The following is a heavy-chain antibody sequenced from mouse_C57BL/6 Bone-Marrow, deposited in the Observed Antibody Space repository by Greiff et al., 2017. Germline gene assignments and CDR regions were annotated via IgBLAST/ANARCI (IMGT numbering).Heavy chain of an antibody. CDR1: GFTFSDFY. CDR2: SRNKANDYTT. J-gene: IGHJ3*01. D-gene: IGHD1-1*01. Sequence: EVMLVESGGGLVQSGRSLRLSCATSGFTFSDFYMEWVRQAPGKGLEWIAASRNKANDYTTEYSASVKGRFIVSRDTSQSILYLQMNALIAEDTAIYYCARDDYYGSSPFAYWGQGTLVTVSA. CDR3: ARDDYYGSSPFAY. V-gene: IGHV7-1*01.